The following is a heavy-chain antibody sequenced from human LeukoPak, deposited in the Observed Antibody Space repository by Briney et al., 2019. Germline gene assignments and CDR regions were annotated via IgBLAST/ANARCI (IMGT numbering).Heavy chain of an antibody. CDR1: GCTFGDYT. CDR2: IRIKAYGGTT. Sequence: GTLCLSCTASGCTFGDYTMTWIRMGQGKGLEWVGFIRIKAYGGTTEYAASVKGRFTISRDDSKSIAYLQMHSLKTEDTAVYYCTRTSHLYDFWSRYPTNPWGQGTLVTVSS. V-gene: IGHV3-49*03. J-gene: IGHJ5*02. CDR3: TRTSHLYDFWSRYPTNP. D-gene: IGHD3-3*01.